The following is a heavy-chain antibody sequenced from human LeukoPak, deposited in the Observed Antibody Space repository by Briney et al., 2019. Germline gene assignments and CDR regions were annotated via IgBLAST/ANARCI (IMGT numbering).Heavy chain of an antibody. J-gene: IGHJ4*02. CDR1: GFTFSTYS. V-gene: IGHV3-23*01. CDR3: AKLPGRAADC. CDR2: ISDSGGST. Sequence: PGGSLRLSCAASGFTFSTYSMNWVRQAPGKGLEWVSGISDSGGSTYYADSVKGRFTISRDNSKNTLYLQMNSLRAEDTAVYYCAKLPGRAADCWGQGTLATVSS.